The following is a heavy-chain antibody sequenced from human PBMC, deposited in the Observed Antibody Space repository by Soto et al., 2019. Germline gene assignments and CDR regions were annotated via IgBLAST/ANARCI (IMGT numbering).Heavy chain of an antibody. CDR1: GYSFTSYW. D-gene: IGHD6-13*01. V-gene: IGHV5-51*01. CDR3: ARLRIAAAGTGYYYYGMDV. CDR2: IYPGDSDT. J-gene: IGHJ6*02. Sequence: PGESLKISRKGSGYSFTSYWIGWVRQMPGKGLEWMGIIYPGDSDTRYSPSFQGQVTISADKSISTAYLQWSSLKASDTAMYYCARLRIAAAGTGYYYYGMDVWGQGTTVTVSS.